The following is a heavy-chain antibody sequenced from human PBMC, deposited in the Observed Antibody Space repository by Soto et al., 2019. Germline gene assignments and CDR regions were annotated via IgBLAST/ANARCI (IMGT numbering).Heavy chain of an antibody. CDR3: AAVGTILGVVSSFDY. J-gene: IGHJ4*02. CDR1: GASISSYY. D-gene: IGHD3-3*01. V-gene: IGHV4-59*01. Sequence: SETLSLTCTVSGASISSYYLGWIRQPPGKGLEYIGDIYYIGITNYNPSLKSRVTISADTSKNPLSLKMTSVTAADTAVYYCAAVGTILGVVSSFDYWGQGTLVTVSS. CDR2: IYYIGIT.